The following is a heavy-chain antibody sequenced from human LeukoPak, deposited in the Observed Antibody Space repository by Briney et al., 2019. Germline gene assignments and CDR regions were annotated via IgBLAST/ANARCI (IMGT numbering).Heavy chain of an antibody. D-gene: IGHD3-22*01. Sequence: GGSLRLSCATSGFTFSSYEMNWVRQAPGKGLEWVSYISATGNTIYYADSVKGRFTISRDNAKNSLYLQMNNLRPDDTAFYYCAKAPPYYSDSSGYFRHWGQGTLVTVSS. CDR2: ISATGNTI. J-gene: IGHJ1*01. CDR1: GFTFSSYE. CDR3: AKAPPYYSDSSGYFRH. V-gene: IGHV3-48*03.